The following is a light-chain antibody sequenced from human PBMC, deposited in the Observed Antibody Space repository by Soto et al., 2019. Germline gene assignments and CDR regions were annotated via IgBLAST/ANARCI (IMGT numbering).Light chain of an antibody. CDR1: SRYVGGYNY. V-gene: IGLV2-14*01. J-gene: IGLJ1*01. Sequence: SVRNQASPGSGAPGQSVTTSCTGNSRYVGGYNYVSWYQQHPGKAPKLMIYDVSNRPSGVSNRFSDSKSGNTASLTISGLQAEDEADYYCSSYTSSSTQVFGTGTKVTVL. CDR3: SSYTSSSTQV. CDR2: DVS.